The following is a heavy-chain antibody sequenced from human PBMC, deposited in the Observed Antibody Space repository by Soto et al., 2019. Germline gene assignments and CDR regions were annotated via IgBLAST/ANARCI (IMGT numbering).Heavy chain of an antibody. CDR1: GGSISSSSYY. J-gene: IGHJ5*02. V-gene: IGHV4-39*01. Sequence: PSETLSLTCTVSGGSISSSSYYWGWIRQPPGKGLEWIGSIYYSGSTYYNPSLKSRVTISVDTSKNQFSLKLSSVTAADTAVYYCARLLRYCSSTSCYGIIKNWFDPWGQGTLVT. CDR3: ARLLRYCSSTSCYGIIKNWFDP. D-gene: IGHD2-2*01. CDR2: IYYSGST.